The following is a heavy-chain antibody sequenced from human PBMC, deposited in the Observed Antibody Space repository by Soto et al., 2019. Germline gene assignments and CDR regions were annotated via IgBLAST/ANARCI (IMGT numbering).Heavy chain of an antibody. CDR3: ARDGGVVTVDAFDL. CDR1: GFRFDDFG. V-gene: IGHV3-20*04. D-gene: IGHD3-16*01. Sequence: EVQLVESGGGVARPGGSLRLSCVASGFRFDDFGLTWVRQVPGKGPEWVAGITWNAGSKGYADSVKGRFTISRDNAKNSLHLQMDSLREEDTALYFCARDGGVVTVDAFDLWGQGTMVTVSS. J-gene: IGHJ3*01. CDR2: ITWNAGSK.